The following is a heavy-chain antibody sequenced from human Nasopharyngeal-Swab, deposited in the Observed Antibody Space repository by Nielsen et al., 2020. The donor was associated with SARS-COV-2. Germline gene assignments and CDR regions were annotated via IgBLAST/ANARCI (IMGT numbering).Heavy chain of an antibody. D-gene: IGHD4-17*01. V-gene: IGHV3-7*01. CDR2: IKQDGSEK. CDR3: ARDDYGDYYYYMDV. Sequence: GESLKISCAAPGFTFSSYWMSWVRQAPGKGLEWVANIKQDGSEKYYVDSVKGRFTISRDNAKNSLYLQMNSLRAEDTAVYYCARDDYGDYYYYMDVWGKGTTVTVSS. J-gene: IGHJ6*03. CDR1: GFTFSSYW.